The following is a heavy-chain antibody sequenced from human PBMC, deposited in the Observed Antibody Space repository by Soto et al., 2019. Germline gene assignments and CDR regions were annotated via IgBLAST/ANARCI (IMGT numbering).Heavy chain of an antibody. CDR2: IYWDDDK. CDR3: AHLYAESGYDWRYDP. Sequence: QITLKESGPPLVKPTQTLTLTCNFSGFSLSTKGVGVCWIRQPPGKALEWLGIIYWDDDKRYRPSLNNRLTNTKDTSKNQVVLTMTNVDTVDTGTYFCAHLYAESGYDWRYDPWGQGTRVTVSS. V-gene: IGHV2-5*02. J-gene: IGHJ5*02. D-gene: IGHD5-12*01. CDR1: GFSLSTKGVG.